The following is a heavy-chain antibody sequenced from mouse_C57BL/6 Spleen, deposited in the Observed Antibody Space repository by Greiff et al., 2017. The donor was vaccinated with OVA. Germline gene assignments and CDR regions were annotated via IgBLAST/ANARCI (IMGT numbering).Heavy chain of an antibody. CDR2: IKYDGSST. CDR3: ARGDYGAWFAY. V-gene: IGHV5-16*01. Sequence: EVKLVESEGGLVQPGSSMKLSCTASGFTFSDYYMAWVRQVPEKGLEWVANIKYDGSSTYYLDSLKSRFIISRDNAKNILYLQMSSLKSEDTATYYCARGDYGAWFAYWGQGTLVTVSA. D-gene: IGHD2-4*01. CDR1: GFTFSDYY. J-gene: IGHJ3*01.